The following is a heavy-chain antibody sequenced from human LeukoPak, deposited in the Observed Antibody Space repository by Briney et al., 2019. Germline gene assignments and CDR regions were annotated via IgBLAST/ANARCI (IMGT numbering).Heavy chain of an antibody. CDR3: ARSYSNHLFGMDV. J-gene: IGHJ6*02. CDR2: IYSGGST. CDR1: GFIVSSYY. D-gene: IGHD4-11*01. Sequence: GGSLRLSCAASGFIVSSYYMTWVRQAPGKGLEWVSVIYSGGSTYYADSVRGRVAISRDNSKNTVFLQMNSVRAEDTAVYYCARSYSNHLFGMDVWGQGTTVTVSS. V-gene: IGHV3-66*01.